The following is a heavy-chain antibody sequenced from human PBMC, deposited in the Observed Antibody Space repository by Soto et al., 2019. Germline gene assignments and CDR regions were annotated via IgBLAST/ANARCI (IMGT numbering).Heavy chain of an antibody. V-gene: IGHV1-46*04. Sequence: QVQLVQSGAEVTKPGASVKVSCKASGYTFTNYFLHWVRQAPGQGLEWMAIINPGAGSTNYAQTLHGRVTMTRDTSTSTVNMELNSLRSEDTAVYYCARGGMTANYAVRGNFDYWGQGPLVTVSS. CDR2: INPGAGST. CDR1: GYTFTNYF. D-gene: IGHD3-10*01. CDR3: ARGGMTANYAVRGNFDY. J-gene: IGHJ4*02.